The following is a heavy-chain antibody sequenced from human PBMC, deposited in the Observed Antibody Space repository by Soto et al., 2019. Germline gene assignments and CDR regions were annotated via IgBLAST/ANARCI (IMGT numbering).Heavy chain of an antibody. CDR2: IKTDGSFT. Sequence: GGSLRLSCAASGFTFSKHWMHWVRQAPGKGLVWVSHIKTDGSFTRDADSVKGRFTISRDNARNTLYLQMNSLRAEDTAVYYCSRDNNWSLDYWGQGXLVTGSS. CDR3: SRDNNWSLDY. J-gene: IGHJ4*02. CDR1: GFTFSKHW. V-gene: IGHV3-74*01. D-gene: IGHD1-1*01.